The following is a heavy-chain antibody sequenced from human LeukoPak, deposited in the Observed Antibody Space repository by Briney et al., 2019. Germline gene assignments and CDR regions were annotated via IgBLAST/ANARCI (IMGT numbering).Heavy chain of an antibody. V-gene: IGHV4-34*01. CDR3: VRGGGWFDP. CDR2: INHSGST. CDR1: GGSFSGYY. Sequence: SETLSLTCAVYGGSFSGYYWSWIRQPPGKGLEWIGEINHSGSTNYNPSLKSRVTIPVDTSKNQFSLKLSSVTAADTAVYYCVRGGGWFDPWGQGTLVTVSS. J-gene: IGHJ5*02.